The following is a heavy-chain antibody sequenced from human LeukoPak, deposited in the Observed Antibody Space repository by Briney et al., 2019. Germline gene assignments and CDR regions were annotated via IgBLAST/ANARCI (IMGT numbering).Heavy chain of an antibody. CDR2: INHSGST. CDR1: GGSFSGYY. Sequence: PSETLSLTCAVYGGSFSGYYWSWIRQPPEKGLEWIGEINHSGSTNYNPSLKSRVTISVDTSKNQFSLKLSSVTAADTAVYYCARRRVITYYFDYWGQGTLVTVSS. V-gene: IGHV4-34*01. D-gene: IGHD3-22*01. CDR3: ARRRVITYYFDY. J-gene: IGHJ4*02.